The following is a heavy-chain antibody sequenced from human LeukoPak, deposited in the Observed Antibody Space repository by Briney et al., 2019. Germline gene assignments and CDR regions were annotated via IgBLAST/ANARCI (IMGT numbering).Heavy chain of an antibody. CDR2: IYYSGST. D-gene: IGHD2-15*01. Sequence: SETLSLTCSVSGGSISSSSYYWGWIRQPPGKGLEWIGSIYYSGSTNYNPSLKSRVTISVDTSKNQFSLKLSSVTAADTAVYYCARGGGGDIANNWFDPWGQGTLVTVSS. J-gene: IGHJ5*02. CDR1: GGSISSSSYY. V-gene: IGHV4-39*07. CDR3: ARGGGGDIANNWFDP.